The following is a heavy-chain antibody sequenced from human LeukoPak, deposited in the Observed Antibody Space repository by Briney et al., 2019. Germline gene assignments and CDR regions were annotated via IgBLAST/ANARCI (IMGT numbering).Heavy chain of an antibody. CDR1: GGSISSNNW. CDR2: IYQSGGT. V-gene: IGHV4-4*02. CDR3: ARTDSSDPRRPPIG. Sequence: SETLSLTCAVSGGSISSNNWWSWVRQPPGKGLEWLGEIYQSGGTNYNPSLKSRVTISLDKSKKQFSLKLSSVTAADTAVYYCARTDSSDPRRPPIGWGQGTLVTVSS. D-gene: IGHD6-6*01. J-gene: IGHJ4*02.